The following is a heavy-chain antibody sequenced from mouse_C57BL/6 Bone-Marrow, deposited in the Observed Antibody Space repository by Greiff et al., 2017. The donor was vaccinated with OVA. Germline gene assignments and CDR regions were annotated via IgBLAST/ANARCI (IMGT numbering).Heavy chain of an antibody. CDR2: IWGDGST. CDR3: AKSLYYDYEGAY. D-gene: IGHD2-4*01. V-gene: IGHV2-3*01. J-gene: IGHJ3*01. CDR1: GFSLTSYG. Sequence: QVQLKESGPGLVAPSQSLSITCTASGFSLTSYGVSWVRQPPGKGLEWLGVIWGDGSTNYHSALISSLSISKDNSKSQVCLQLNSLQTDDTATYYCAKSLYYDYEGAYWGQGTLVTVSA.